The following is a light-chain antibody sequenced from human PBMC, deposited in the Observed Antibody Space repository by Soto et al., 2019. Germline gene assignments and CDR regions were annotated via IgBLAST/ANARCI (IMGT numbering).Light chain of an antibody. J-gene: IGKJ4*01. Sequence: EIVLTQSPGTLSLSPGERATLSCRASQSVSSSYIVWHQQKPGQAPRLLIYDASSRATGIPDRFSGSGSGTDFPLTISRLEPEDFAVYYCQQYGSSPLTFGGGTKVEIK. CDR1: QSVSSSY. CDR2: DAS. CDR3: QQYGSSPLT. V-gene: IGKV3-20*01.